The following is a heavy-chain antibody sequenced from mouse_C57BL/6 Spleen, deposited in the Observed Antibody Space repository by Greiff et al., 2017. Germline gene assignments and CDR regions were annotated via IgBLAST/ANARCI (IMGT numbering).Heavy chain of an antibody. CDR3: AREGQNWDDY. V-gene: IGHV1-26*01. CDR1: GYTFTDYY. Sequence: VQLQQSGPELVKPGASVKISCKASGYTFTDYYMNWVKQSHGKSLEWIGDINPNNGGTSYNQKFKGKATLTVDKASSTAYMELRSLTSEDSAVYYCAREGQNWDDYWGQGTTLTVSS. J-gene: IGHJ2*01. CDR2: INPNNGGT. D-gene: IGHD4-1*01.